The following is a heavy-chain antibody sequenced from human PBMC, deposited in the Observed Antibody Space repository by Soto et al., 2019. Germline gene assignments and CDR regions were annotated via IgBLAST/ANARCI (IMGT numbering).Heavy chain of an antibody. CDR1: GGSISSYY. CDR3: ARSRGGYFEY. J-gene: IGHJ4*02. CDR2: IYYSGST. D-gene: IGHD3-10*01. Sequence: ETLSLTCTVSGGSISSYYWSWIRQPPGKGLEWIGYIYYSGSTNYNPSLKSRVTISVDTSKNQFSLKLSSVTAADTAVYYCARSRGGYFEYWGQGTQVTVSS. V-gene: IGHV4-59*01.